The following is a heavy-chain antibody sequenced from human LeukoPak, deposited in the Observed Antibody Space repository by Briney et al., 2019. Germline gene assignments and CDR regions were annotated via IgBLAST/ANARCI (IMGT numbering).Heavy chain of an antibody. Sequence: GGSLRLSCAASGFTFSSYGMQWVRQAPGKGLEWVAVISYDGSNTYYADSVKGRFTISRDNSKNTLCLQMNSLRVEDTAVYHCAKDLEPYTSGWYGDYWGQGTLVTVSS. CDR3: AKDLEPYTSGWYGDY. CDR1: GFTFSSYG. J-gene: IGHJ4*02. D-gene: IGHD6-19*01. CDR2: ISYDGSNT. V-gene: IGHV3-30*18.